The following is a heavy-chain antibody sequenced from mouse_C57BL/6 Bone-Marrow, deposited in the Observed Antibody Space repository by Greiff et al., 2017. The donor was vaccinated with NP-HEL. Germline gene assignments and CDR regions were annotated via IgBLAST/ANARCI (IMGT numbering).Heavy chain of an antibody. Sequence: EVKLVESGGGLVQPGGSLSLSCAASGFTFTDHYMNWVRQPPGKALEWLGFIRDRANGYTTEYSASVKGRFTISRDNSQSILSLQMIALRAEDSATYYCARSIYYDYADDPFYAMDYWGQGTSVTVSS. CDR1: GFTFTDHY. D-gene: IGHD2-4*01. V-gene: IGHV7-3*01. CDR2: IRDRANGYTT. J-gene: IGHJ4*01. CDR3: ARSIYYDYADDPFYAMDY.